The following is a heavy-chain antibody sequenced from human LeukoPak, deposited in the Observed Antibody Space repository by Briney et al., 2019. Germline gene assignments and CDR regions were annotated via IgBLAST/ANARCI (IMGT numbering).Heavy chain of an antibody. CDR2: ISYTGST. CDR1: GGSISSYY. Sequence: SETLSLTCTVSGGSISSYYWSWIRQPPGKGLEWIGYISYTGSTNYNPSLQSRVTMSVDMSKNQLSLKLSSVTAADTAVYFCARAVTGTSRLGYWGQGALVTVSS. J-gene: IGHJ4*02. D-gene: IGHD6-19*01. CDR3: ARAVTGTSRLGY. V-gene: IGHV4-59*01.